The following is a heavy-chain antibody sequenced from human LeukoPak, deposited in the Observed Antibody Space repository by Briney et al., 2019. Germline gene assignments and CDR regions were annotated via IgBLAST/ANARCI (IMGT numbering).Heavy chain of an antibody. Sequence: GGSLRLSCAASGFSIGTYYMSWVRQAPGKGLEWVANIKQDGSEKHYVDSVKGRFTISRDNSKNSLYLQMSSLRAEDTAVYYCARDPRGSEYSHFDSWGQGTLVTVSS. CDR3: ARDPRGSEYSHFDS. D-gene: IGHD3-10*01. CDR2: IKQDGSEK. J-gene: IGHJ4*02. V-gene: IGHV3-7*01. CDR1: GFSIGTYY.